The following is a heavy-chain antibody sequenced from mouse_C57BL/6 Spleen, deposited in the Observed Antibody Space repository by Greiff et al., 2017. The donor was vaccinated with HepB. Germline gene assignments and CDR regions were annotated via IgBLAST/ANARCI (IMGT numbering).Heavy chain of an antibody. CDR1: GYTFTDYY. J-gene: IGHJ4*01. V-gene: IGHV1-19*01. Sequence: EVQLQQSGPVLVKPGASVKMSCKASGYTFTDYYMNWVKQSHGKSLEWIGVINPYNGGTSYNQKFKGKATLTVDKSSSTAYMELNSLTSEDSAVYYCARGLGTTVYYAMDYWGQGTSVTVSS. CDR2: INPYNGGT. D-gene: IGHD1-1*01. CDR3: ARGLGTTVYYAMDY.